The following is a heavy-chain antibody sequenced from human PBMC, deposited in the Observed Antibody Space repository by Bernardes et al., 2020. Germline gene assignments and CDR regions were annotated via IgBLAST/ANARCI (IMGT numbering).Heavy chain of an antibody. CDR1: GGTFSSYA. J-gene: IGHJ4*02. V-gene: IGHV1-69*13. D-gene: IGHD5-12*01. Sequence: SVKVSCKASGGTFSSYAISWVRQAPGQGLEWMGGIIPIFGTANYAQKFQGRVTITADESTSTAYMELSSLRSEDTAVYYCARDPTREYSGYGGGYWGQGTLVTVSS. CDR3: ARDPTREYSGYGGGY. CDR2: IIPIFGTA.